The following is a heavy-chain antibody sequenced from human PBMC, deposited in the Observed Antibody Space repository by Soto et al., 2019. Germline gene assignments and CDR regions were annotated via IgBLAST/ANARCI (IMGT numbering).Heavy chain of an antibody. CDR3: AREQFYAMDV. CDR1: GFTFRAYA. V-gene: IGHV3-30-3*01. J-gene: IGHJ6*02. D-gene: IGHD6-19*01. Sequence: GSLGPSCAASGFTFRAYAMHWVRQAPGKGLEWVPIISYEGTSKYYADSVKGRFTISRDNSKNTLYLQMNSLRAEDTAVHYCAREQFYAMDVWAQGTTVTVSS. CDR2: ISYEGTSK.